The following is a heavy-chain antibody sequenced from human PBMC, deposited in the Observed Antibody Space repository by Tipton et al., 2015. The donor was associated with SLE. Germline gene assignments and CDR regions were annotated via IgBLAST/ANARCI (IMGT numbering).Heavy chain of an antibody. CDR3: GGPPSSTPPVEGESTIADAAPKTTFPQKWGCGTAADTAVYYWARHTDYGGNSDSFDY. V-gene: IGHV4-39*01. CDR1: GGSISSSSYY. CDR2: IYYSGST. Sequence: TLSLTCTVSGGSISSSSYYWGWIRQPPGKGLEWIGSIYYSGSTYYNPSLKSRVTISVDTSKNQFSLKLSSVTAADTAVYYCGGPPSSTPPVEGESTIADAAPKTTFPQKWGCGTAADTAVYYWARHTDYGGNSDSFDYWGQGTLVTVSS. J-gene: IGHJ4*02. D-gene: IGHD3-10*01.